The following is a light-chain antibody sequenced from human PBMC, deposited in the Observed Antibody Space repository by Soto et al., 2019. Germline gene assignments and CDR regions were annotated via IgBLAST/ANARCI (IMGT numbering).Light chain of an antibody. J-gene: IGKJ1*01. Sequence: DVVMTQSPLSLPVTLGQPASISCRSSQSLVDSDRNTFLNWLQQRPGQSPRRLIYKVSNRDSGVPDRFSGSGSGTDFTLKISRVEAEDVGVYFCMQGTHWPWTFGQGTKVEIK. CDR1: QSLVDSDRNTF. CDR3: MQGTHWPWT. CDR2: KVS. V-gene: IGKV2-30*01.